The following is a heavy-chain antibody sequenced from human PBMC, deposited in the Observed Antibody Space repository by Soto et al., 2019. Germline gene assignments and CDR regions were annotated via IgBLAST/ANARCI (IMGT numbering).Heavy chain of an antibody. J-gene: IGHJ5*02. CDR3: VRDGTKNLRDWFDP. D-gene: IGHD1-1*01. CDR2: IYATGST. CDR1: GDSIRSGYY. Sequence: SETQSLTCTVSGDSIRSGYYWAWIRQPPGKGLEWIGRIYATGSTDYNPSLKSRLTMSVDMSKKQFSLTLRSVTAADTAMYYCVRDGTKNLRDWFDPWGQGILVTVSS. V-gene: IGHV4-4*07.